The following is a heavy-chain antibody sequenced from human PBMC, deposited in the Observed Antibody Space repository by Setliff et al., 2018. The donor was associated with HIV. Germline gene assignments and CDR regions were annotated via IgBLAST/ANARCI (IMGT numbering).Heavy chain of an antibody. V-gene: IGHV4-38-2*01. CDR3: ARSKYSSGWYSDHDAFDV. Sequence: PSETLSLTCDVSGSYISNSYYWGWVRQPPGKGLEWIGSIYHSGTTYYNPSLKSRVTISVATSKIQFSLKLTSVTAADTALYYCARSKYSSGWYSDHDAFDVWGQGTMVTVSS. J-gene: IGHJ3*01. D-gene: IGHD6-19*01. CDR2: IYHSGTT. CDR1: GSYISNSYY.